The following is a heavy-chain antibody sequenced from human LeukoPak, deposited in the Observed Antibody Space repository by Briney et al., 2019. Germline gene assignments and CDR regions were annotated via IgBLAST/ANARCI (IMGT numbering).Heavy chain of an antibody. J-gene: IGHJ4*02. CDR3: AKADGARGLTQD. CDR2: IQYDGSNG. V-gene: IGHV3-30*04. D-gene: IGHD3-10*01. CDR1: GFTFSSYA. Sequence: GGSLRLSCAASGFTFSSYAMHWVRQAPGKGLEWVAFIQYDGSNGYYADSVKGRFTISRDNAKNTLYLQMNSLRDEDTAVYYCAKADGARGLTQDWGQGTLVTVSS.